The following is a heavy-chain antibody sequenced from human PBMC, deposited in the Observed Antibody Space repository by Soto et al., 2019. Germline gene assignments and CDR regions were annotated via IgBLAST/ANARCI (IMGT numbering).Heavy chain of an antibody. J-gene: IGHJ6*02. CDR2: ISGSGGST. D-gene: IGHD3-10*01. CDR3: ASVSDGSGSYYNAYYYYGMDV. V-gene: IGHV3-23*01. CDR1: GFTFSSYA. Sequence: GGSLRLSCAASGFTFSSYAMSWVRQAPGKGLEWVSAISGSGGSTYYADSVKGRFTISRDNSKNTLYLQMNSLRAEDTAVYYCASVSDGSGSYYNAYYYYGMDVWGQGTTVTVSS.